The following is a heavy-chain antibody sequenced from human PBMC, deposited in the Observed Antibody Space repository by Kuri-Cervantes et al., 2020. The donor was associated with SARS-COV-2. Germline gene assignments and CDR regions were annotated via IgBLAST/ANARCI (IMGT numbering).Heavy chain of an antibody. CDR2: ISWNSGSI. V-gene: IGHV3-9*01. CDR3: ARDEYSSWYSRYGAFDI. CDR1: GFTFDDYA. J-gene: IGHJ3*02. D-gene: IGHD6-13*01. Sequence: SLKISCAASGFTFDDYAMHWVRQAPGKGLEWVSGISWNSGSICYADSVKGRFTISRDNSKNTLYLQMNSLRAEDTAVYYCARDEYSSWYSRYGAFDIWGQGTMVTVSS.